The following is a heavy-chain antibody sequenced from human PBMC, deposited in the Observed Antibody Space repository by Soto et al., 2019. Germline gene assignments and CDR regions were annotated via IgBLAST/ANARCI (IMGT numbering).Heavy chain of an antibody. V-gene: IGHV5-51*01. Sequence: GESLKISCKGSGCSFTSYWIGWVRQMPGKGLEWMGIIYPGDSDTRYSPSFQGQVTISADKSISTAYLQLSSLKASDTAMYYCARTTYYDYIWGSSGAFDIWGQGTMVTVSS. CDR1: GCSFTSYW. CDR2: IYPGDSDT. D-gene: IGHD3-16*01. J-gene: IGHJ3*02. CDR3: ARTTYYDYIWGSSGAFDI.